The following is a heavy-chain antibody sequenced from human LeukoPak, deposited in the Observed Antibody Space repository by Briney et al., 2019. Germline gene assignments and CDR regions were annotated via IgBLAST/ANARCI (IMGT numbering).Heavy chain of an antibody. D-gene: IGHD3-10*01. CDR1: GFTFSSYW. CDR2: INSDGSST. Sequence: GGSLRLSCAAPGFTFSSYWMHWVRQAPGKGLVWVSRINSDGSSTSYADSVKGRFTISRDNAKNTLYLQMNSLRAEDTAVYYCARGRDYYYGSGSGEDWFDPWGQGTLVTVSS. V-gene: IGHV3-74*01. CDR3: ARGRDYYYGSGSGEDWFDP. J-gene: IGHJ5*02.